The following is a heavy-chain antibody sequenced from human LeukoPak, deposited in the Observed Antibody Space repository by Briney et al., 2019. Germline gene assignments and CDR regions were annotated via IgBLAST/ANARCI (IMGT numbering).Heavy chain of an antibody. Sequence: GGSLRLSCAASGFTFSSYGMHWVRQAPGKGLEWVAVIWYDGSNKYYADSVKGRFTISRGNSKNTLYLQMNSLRAEDTAVYYCARDMVWFGELSANSMDVWGQGTTVTVSS. D-gene: IGHD3-10*01. V-gene: IGHV3-33*01. CDR1: GFTFSSYG. CDR3: ARDMVWFGELSANSMDV. CDR2: IWYDGSNK. J-gene: IGHJ6*02.